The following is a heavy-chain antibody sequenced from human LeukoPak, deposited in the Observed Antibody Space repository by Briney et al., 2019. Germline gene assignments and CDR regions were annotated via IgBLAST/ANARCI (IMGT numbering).Heavy chain of an antibody. Sequence: GGSLRLSCAASGFTFGSYWMSWVRQAPGKVLEGVANIKQDESEKYYVDSVKGRFTISRDNAKNSLYLQMNSLRAEDTAVYYCARDRVSYVYWGQGTLVTVSS. V-gene: IGHV3-7*01. CDR3: ARDRVSYVY. CDR2: IKQDESEK. J-gene: IGHJ4*02. CDR1: GFTFGSYW. D-gene: IGHD2-21*01.